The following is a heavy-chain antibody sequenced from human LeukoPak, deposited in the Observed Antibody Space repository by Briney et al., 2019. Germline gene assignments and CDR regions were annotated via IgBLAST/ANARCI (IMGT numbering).Heavy chain of an antibody. V-gene: IGHV4-34*01. D-gene: IGHD3-22*01. Sequence: PSETLSLTCAVYGGSFSGYYWSWIRQPPGKGLEWIGEINHSGSTNYNPSLKSRVTISVDTSKDQFSLKLSSVTAADTAVYYCARLGTYYYDSSGYYYEAGYDAFDIWGQGTMVTVSS. CDR1: GGSFSGYY. CDR3: ARLGTYYYDSSGYYYEAGYDAFDI. J-gene: IGHJ3*02. CDR2: INHSGST.